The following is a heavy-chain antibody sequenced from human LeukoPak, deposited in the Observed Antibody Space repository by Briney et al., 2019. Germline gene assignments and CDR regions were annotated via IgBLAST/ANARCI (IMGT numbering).Heavy chain of an antibody. J-gene: IGHJ4*02. D-gene: IGHD5-24*01. CDR3: ARQGNGYSRVDY. V-gene: IGHV4-38-2*01. Sequence: SETLSLACAVSDYSISSGYYWGWIRQPPGKGLEWIGSIYHSGNTYYNPSLKSRFTISIDTYKNQFFLKVNSVTAADTATYYCARQGNGYSRVDYWGQGTLVTVSS. CDR1: DYSISSGYY. CDR2: IYHSGNT.